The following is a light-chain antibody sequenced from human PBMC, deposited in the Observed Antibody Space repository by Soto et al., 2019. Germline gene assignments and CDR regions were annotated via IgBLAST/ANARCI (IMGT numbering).Light chain of an antibody. J-gene: IGKJ1*01. CDR2: DAS. Sequence: DIPMTQALSTISASIGGRVIIPCRASLSVGHWLAWYQQNQGKAPTXLIXDASILESGVPSRFSGSGSGTNFTLTISSLQPDEFATCYCHHYQSYSFGQGTKVDIK. CDR3: HHYQSYS. CDR1: LSVGHW. V-gene: IGKV1-5*01.